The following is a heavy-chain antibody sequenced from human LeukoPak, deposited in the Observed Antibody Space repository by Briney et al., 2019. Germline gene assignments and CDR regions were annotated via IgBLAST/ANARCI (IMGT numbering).Heavy chain of an antibody. CDR2: ISSGSVYI. J-gene: IGHJ6*03. D-gene: IGHD1-26*01. V-gene: IGHV3-21*01. CDR1: RFTFSDYS. CDR3: ARDPYSGSYGDYYYYYMDV. Sequence: GGSLRLSCAASRFTFSDYSMNWVRQAPGKGLQWVASISSGSVYIYYADSVKGRFTISRDNAKNSLYLQMNSLRPEDTAVYYCARDPYSGSYGDYYYYYMDVWGKGTTVTISS.